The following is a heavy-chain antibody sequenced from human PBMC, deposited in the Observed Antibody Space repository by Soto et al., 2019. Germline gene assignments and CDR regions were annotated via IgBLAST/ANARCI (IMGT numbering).Heavy chain of an antibody. Sequence: PGGSLRLSCVVSGFTFSINSMNWVRQAPGKGLEWVSYISGSSSTIYYADSVKGRFTVSRDNAKNSLFLQMNSLRDEDTAVYYCARDPFFSNSGYHPYQHAYSAQGSFDP. D-gene: IGHD6-25*01. V-gene: IGHV3-48*02. CDR3: ARDPFFSNSGYHPYQHAYSAQGSFDP. CDR2: ISGSSSTI. CDR1: GFTFSINS. J-gene: IGHJ5*02.